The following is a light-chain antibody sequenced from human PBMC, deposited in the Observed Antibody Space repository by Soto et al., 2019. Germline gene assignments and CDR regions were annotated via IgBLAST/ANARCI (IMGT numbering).Light chain of an antibody. CDR3: AAWDDSLNGVV. J-gene: IGLJ2*01. V-gene: IGLV1-44*01. Sequence: QSVLTQPPSVSGTPGQRVTITCSGSSSNIGTYFVHWYQQLPGTAPKLLIYSNNQRPSGVPDRFSGSKSGTSASLAISWLQSEDEADYYCAAWDDSLNGVVFGGGTKLTVL. CDR1: SSNIGTYF. CDR2: SNN.